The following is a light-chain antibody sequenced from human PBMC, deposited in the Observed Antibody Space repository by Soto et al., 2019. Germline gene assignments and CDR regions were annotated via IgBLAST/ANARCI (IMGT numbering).Light chain of an antibody. Sequence: DIQMTQSPSTLSASVGDRVTITCRGSQSISSRLAWYQHKPGKAPKLLIYDASSLESGVPSRFSGSGSGTEFTLTLSSLQADDFATYYCQQYNSYWTFGQGTKVEIK. V-gene: IGKV1-5*01. CDR1: QSISSR. CDR2: DAS. CDR3: QQYNSYWT. J-gene: IGKJ1*01.